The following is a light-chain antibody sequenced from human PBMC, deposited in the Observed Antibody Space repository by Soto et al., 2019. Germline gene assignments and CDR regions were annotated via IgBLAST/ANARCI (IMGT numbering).Light chain of an antibody. J-gene: IGKJ5*01. CDR2: DTS. V-gene: IGKV3-15*01. CDR1: QGVSHK. CDR3: QQYSNWPPFT. Sequence: EVVLTQSHATLSVSPVERATLXCRAIQGVSHKLAWYQQKPGQAPRLLIYDTSTRATGIPARFSGSGSGTEITLTISSLQSADSAVYYCQQYSNWPPFTFGQGTRLEIK.